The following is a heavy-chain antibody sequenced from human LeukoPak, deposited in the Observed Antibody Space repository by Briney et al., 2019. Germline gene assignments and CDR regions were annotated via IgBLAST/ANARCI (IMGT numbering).Heavy chain of an antibody. D-gene: IGHD2-8*01. Sequence: GESQRISCKGSGYRFTSYWISWVRQMPGKGLEWMGRIDPSDSYTNYSPSFQGHLTISADKSISTAYLQWSSLKASDTPMYYCARHQLLGPCFKGVCSDAFDIWGQGTMVTVSS. CDR3: ARHQLLGPCFKGVCSDAFDI. J-gene: IGHJ3*02. CDR2: IDPSDSYT. CDR1: GYRFTSYW. V-gene: IGHV5-10-1*01.